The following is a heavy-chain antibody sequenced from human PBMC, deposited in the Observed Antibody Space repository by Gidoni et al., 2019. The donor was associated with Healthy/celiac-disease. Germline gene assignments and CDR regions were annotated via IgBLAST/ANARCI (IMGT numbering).Heavy chain of an antibody. CDR3: ARECSSTSCCDY. D-gene: IGHD2-2*01. V-gene: IGHV3-11*06. J-gene: IGHJ4*02. Sequence: YGDSVKGRFTISRDNAKNSLYLQMNSLRAEDTAVYYCARECSSTSCCDYWGQGTLVTVSS.